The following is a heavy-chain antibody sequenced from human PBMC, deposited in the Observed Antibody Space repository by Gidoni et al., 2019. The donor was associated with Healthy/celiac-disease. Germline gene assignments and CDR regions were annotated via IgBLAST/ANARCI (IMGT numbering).Heavy chain of an antibody. V-gene: IGHV3-9*01. Sequence: EVQLVESGGGLVQPGRSLRLSCPASGFPFDDYAMHWVRQVPGKGLGWVSGISWNSGSIGYADSVKGRFTISRDNAKNSLYLQMNSLRAEDTALYYCAKDTSVTTHYYFDYWGQGTLVTVSS. CDR3: AKDTSVTTHYYFDY. CDR2: ISWNSGSI. J-gene: IGHJ4*02. CDR1: GFPFDDYA. D-gene: IGHD4-17*01.